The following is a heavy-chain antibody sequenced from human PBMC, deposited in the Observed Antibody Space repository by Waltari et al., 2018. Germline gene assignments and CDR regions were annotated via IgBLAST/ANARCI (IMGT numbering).Heavy chain of an antibody. CDR3: ATDTSPPY. CDR2: IIPKIGAS. V-gene: IGHV1-69*01. J-gene: IGHJ4*02. Sequence: QVQLVQSGAEVKKPGSSVKVSCKASGGTFGRLAISWVRQAAGEGLEWMGGIIPKIGASNYAQKFQDRVTITADDSTSIAYMEMSSLSFEDTAMYFCATDTSPPYWGQGTLVIVSS. D-gene: IGHD2-2*01. CDR1: GGTFGRLA.